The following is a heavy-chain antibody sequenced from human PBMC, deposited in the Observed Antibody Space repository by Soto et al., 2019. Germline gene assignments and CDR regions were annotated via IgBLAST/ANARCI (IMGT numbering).Heavy chain of an antibody. CDR2: ISYDGSNK. V-gene: IGHV3-30*18. D-gene: IGHD3-9*01. CDR3: AKDRQIRYFDWLLDYFDY. Sequence: GGSLRLSCAASGFTFSSYGMHWVRQAPGKGLEWVAVISYDGSNKYYADSVKGRFTISRDNSKNTLYLQMNSLRAEDTAVYYCAKDRQIRYFDWLLDYFDYWGREPWSPSPQ. J-gene: IGHJ4*02. CDR1: GFTFSSYG.